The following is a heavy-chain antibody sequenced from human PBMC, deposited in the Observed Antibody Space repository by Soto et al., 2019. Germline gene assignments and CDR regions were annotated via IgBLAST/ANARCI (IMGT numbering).Heavy chain of an antibody. CDR3: ARVGGGLASLGYYGMDV. J-gene: IGHJ6*02. CDR2: INPNSGGT. Sequence: GASVKVSCKASGYTFIGYYIHWVRQAPGQGLGWMGWINPNSGGTNYAQRFQGWVTMTRDRSISTAYMELSRLKSDDTAVYYCARVGGGLASLGYYGMDVWGQGTTVTVSS. CDR1: GYTFIGYY. V-gene: IGHV1-2*04. D-gene: IGHD3-10*01.